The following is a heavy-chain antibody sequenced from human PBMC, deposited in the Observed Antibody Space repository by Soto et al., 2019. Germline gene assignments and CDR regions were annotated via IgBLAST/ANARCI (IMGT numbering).Heavy chain of an antibody. CDR2: IYHGGTT. CDR3: ARVHVMVVAGSTFDY. Sequence: PSETLALTCTFSGYSISIGSYWACIRQPPGKGPEWIASIYHGGTTFYNPSLKSRITISVDTSNNQFSLKLTSVTAADTAVYYCARVHVMVVAGSTFDYWGHGTLVTVS. CDR1: GYSISIGSY. V-gene: IGHV4-38-2*02. D-gene: IGHD6-19*01. J-gene: IGHJ4*01.